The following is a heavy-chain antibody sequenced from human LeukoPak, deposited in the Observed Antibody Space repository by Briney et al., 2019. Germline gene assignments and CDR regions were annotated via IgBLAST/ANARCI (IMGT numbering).Heavy chain of an antibody. Sequence: GGSLRLSCAASGFTFSSYSMNWVHQAPGKGLEWVSSISSSSSYIYYADSVKGRFTISRDNAKNSLYLQMNSLRAEDTAVYYCARVGSGWYDYWGQGTLVTVSS. CDR3: ARVGSGWYDY. CDR2: ISSSSSYI. J-gene: IGHJ4*02. CDR1: GFTFSSYS. D-gene: IGHD6-19*01. V-gene: IGHV3-21*01.